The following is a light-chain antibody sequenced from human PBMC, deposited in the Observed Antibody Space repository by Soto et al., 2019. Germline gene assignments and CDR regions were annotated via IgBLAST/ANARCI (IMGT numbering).Light chain of an antibody. Sequence: QSALTQPRSVSGSPGQSVTISCTGTSSDVGGYNRVSWFQQHPGKAPKLMIYDVTNRPSGVPDRFSGSKSGNTASLTISGLQAEDEADYYCCSYAGTYTDVFGTGTKLTVL. J-gene: IGLJ1*01. CDR3: CSYAGTYTDV. CDR2: DVT. V-gene: IGLV2-11*01. CDR1: SSDVGGYNR.